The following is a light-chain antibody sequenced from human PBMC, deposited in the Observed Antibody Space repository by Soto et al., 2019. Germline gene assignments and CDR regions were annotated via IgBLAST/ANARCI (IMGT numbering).Light chain of an antibody. CDR1: SSDVGEYNS. CDR2: DVT. CDR3: CSYAGSYTSS. Sequence: QSALTQPRSVSGSPGQSVTISCTGTSSDVGEYNSVSWYQQHPGKAPKLVIYDVTTRPSGVPDRFSGSKSGNTASLTISGLQADDEADYYCCSYAGSYTSSFGGGTKLTVL. J-gene: IGLJ2*01. V-gene: IGLV2-11*01.